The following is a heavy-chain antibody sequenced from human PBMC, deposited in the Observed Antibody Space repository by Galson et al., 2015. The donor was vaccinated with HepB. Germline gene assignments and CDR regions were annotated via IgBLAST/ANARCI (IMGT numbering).Heavy chain of an antibody. D-gene: IGHD3-10*01. J-gene: IGHJ3*02. CDR1: GFTFSSYA. V-gene: IGHV3-30*04. CDR2: ISYDGSNK. CDR3: ARSTLFHVPDYYGSGRGAFDI. Sequence: SLRLSCAASGFTFSSYAMHWVRQAPGKGLEWVAVISYDGSNKYYADSVKGRFTISRDNSKNTLYLQMNSLRAEDTAVYYCARSTLFHVPDYYGSGRGAFDIWGQGTMVTVSS.